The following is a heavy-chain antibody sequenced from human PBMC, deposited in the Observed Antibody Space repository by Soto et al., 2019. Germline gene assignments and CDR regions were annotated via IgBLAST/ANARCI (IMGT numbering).Heavy chain of an antibody. CDR2: INGRGGST. V-gene: IGHV3-23*01. D-gene: IGHD3-16*02. CDR1: GFTFSSHA. J-gene: IGHJ5*02. CDR3: AKGGDIVTSISS. Sequence: PGGSLRLSCAASGFTFSSHAMTWVRQAPGKGLEWVSTINGRGGSTYYADSVEGRFTISRDNSKNTLYLQMNSLRVEDTAVYYCAKGGDIVTSISSWGQGTLVTVSS.